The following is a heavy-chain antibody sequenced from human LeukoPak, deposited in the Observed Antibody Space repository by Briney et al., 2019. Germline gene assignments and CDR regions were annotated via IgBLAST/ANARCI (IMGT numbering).Heavy chain of an antibody. CDR1: GGSISSSSYY. CDR3: ARVSSSSGAGGDI. J-gene: IGHJ3*02. CDR2: IYYSGST. Sequence: SETLSLTCTVSGGSISSSSYYWGWIRQPPGKGLEWIGSIYYSGSTYYNPSLKSRVTISVDTSKNQFSLKLSSVTAADTAVYYCARVSSSSGAGGDIWGQVTMVTVSS. D-gene: IGHD6-13*01. V-gene: IGHV4-39*07.